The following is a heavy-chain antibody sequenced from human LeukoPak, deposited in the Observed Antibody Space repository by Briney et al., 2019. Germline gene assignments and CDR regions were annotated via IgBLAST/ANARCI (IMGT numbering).Heavy chain of an antibody. CDR1: GFTFSGYG. CDR2: IWFDGKNE. V-gene: IGHV3-30*02. CDR3: AKSKSPYPMDYIFDF. Sequence: PGGSLRLSCAASGFTFSGYGMHWVRLAPGKGLEWVADIWFDGKNEHFAASVKGRFTISRDNSKNTLYVQMNSLRTDDAAVYYCAKSKSPYPMDYIFDFWGQGTRVTVSS. D-gene: IGHD4-11*01. J-gene: IGHJ4*02.